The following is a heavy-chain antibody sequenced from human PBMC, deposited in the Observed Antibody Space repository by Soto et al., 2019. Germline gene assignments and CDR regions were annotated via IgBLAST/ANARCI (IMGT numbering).Heavy chain of an antibody. Sequence: QITLKESGPTLVRPTQTLTLTCTFSVFSLSTSGLGVGGIRQPPGKALEWLALIYWNEDKRYSPSLKARLTITKDTSKNQVVLTMTNMDTVDTSTYYCAHRPSGGYLFDYWGQGTLVTVSS. D-gene: IGHD6-19*01. CDR1: VFSLSTSGLG. V-gene: IGHV2-5*01. CDR3: AHRPSGGYLFDY. CDR2: IYWNEDK. J-gene: IGHJ4*02.